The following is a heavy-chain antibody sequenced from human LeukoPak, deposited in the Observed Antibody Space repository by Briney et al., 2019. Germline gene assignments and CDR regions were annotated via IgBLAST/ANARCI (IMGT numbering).Heavy chain of an antibody. Sequence: GGSLRLSCAASGFTFSSYAMSWVRQAPGKGLEWVSAISGSGGSTYYADSVKGRFTISRDNSKNTLYLQMNSLRAEDTAVYYCAEDLWAAAYDYVWGSYRYLFDYWGQGTLVTVSS. D-gene: IGHD3-16*02. CDR2: ISGSGGST. CDR3: AEDLWAAAYDYVWGSYRYLFDY. CDR1: GFTFSSYA. V-gene: IGHV3-23*01. J-gene: IGHJ4*02.